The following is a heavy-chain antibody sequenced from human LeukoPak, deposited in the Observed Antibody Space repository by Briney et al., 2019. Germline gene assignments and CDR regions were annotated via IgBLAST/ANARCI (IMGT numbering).Heavy chain of an antibody. D-gene: IGHD3-16*02. CDR1: DGSFSGYY. CDR3: ARRRIMITFGGVIDPYYFDY. Sequence: PSETLSLTCAVYDGSFSGYYWSWIRQPPGKGLEWIGEINHSGSTNYNPSLKSRVTISVDTSKNQFSLKLSSVTAADTAVYYCARRRIMITFGGVIDPYYFDYWGQGTLVTVSS. CDR2: INHSGST. V-gene: IGHV4-34*01. J-gene: IGHJ4*02.